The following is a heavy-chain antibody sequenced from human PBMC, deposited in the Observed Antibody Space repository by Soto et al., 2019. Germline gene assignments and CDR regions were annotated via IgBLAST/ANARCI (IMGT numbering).Heavy chain of an antibody. Sequence: PGGSLRLSCAASGFTFSSYAMHWVRQAPGKGLEWVAVISYDGSNKYYADSVKGRFTISRDNSKNTLYLQMNSLRAEDTAVYYCARTRRKWELLPYYFDYWGQGALVTVS. D-gene: IGHD1-26*01. CDR1: GFTFSSYA. V-gene: IGHV3-30-3*01. J-gene: IGHJ4*02. CDR2: ISYDGSNK. CDR3: ARTRRKWELLPYYFDY.